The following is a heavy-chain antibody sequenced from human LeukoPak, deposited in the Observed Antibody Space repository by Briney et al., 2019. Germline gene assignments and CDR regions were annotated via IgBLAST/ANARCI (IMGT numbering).Heavy chain of an antibody. CDR1: GGSISSGSYY. CDR2: IYTSGST. D-gene: IGHD6-13*01. CDR3: ARGIAAAGTV. Sequence: SETLSLTCTVSGGSISSGSYYWRWLRQPAGKGLEWIGRIYTSGSTNYNPSLKSRVTISVDTSKNQFSLKLSSVTAADTAVYYCARGIAAAGTVWGQGTLVTVSS. V-gene: IGHV4-61*02. J-gene: IGHJ4*02.